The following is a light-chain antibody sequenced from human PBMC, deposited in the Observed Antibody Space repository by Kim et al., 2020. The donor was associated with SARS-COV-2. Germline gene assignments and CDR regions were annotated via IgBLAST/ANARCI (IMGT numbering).Light chain of an antibody. CDR3: QAWDSSTVV. CDR1: KLGDKY. J-gene: IGLJ2*01. Sequence: VSPGQTASITCSGDKLGDKYACWYQQKPGQSPVLVIYQDSKWPSGIPERFSGSNSGNTATLTISGTQAMDEADYYCQAWDSSTVVFGGGTKLTVL. CDR2: QDS. V-gene: IGLV3-1*01.